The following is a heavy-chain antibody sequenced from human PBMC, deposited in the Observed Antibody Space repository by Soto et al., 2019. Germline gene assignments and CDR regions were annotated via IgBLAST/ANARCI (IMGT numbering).Heavy chain of an antibody. V-gene: IGHV3-15*01. CDR1: GFTFTNAW. J-gene: IGHJ3*02. CDR3: TVHLYYYDSPEALRAFDI. CDR2: IKSKTDGGTT. Sequence: EVQLVESGGGLVKPGGSLRLSCAASGFTFTNAWMSWVRQAPGKGLEWVGRIKSKTDGGTTDYAAPVKGRFTISRDDSKNTLYLQMNSLKTEDTAVYYCTVHLYYYDSPEALRAFDIWGQGTMVTVSS. D-gene: IGHD3-22*01.